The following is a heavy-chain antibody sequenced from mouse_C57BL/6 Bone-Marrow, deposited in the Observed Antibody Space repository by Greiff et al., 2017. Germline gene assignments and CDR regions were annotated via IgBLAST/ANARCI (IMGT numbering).Heavy chain of an antibody. D-gene: IGHD2-1*01. CDR2: IHPNSGST. V-gene: IGHV1-64*01. CDR3: AIYNGRERYFDG. CDR1: GYTFTSYW. Sequence: QVQLQQPGAELVKPGASVKLSCKASGYTFTSYWMHWVKQRPGQGLEWIGMIHPNSGSTNYNEKFKSKATLTVDKSSSTAYMQLSSLTSEDSAVYYCAIYNGRERYFDGWGQGTTLTVSS. J-gene: IGHJ2*01.